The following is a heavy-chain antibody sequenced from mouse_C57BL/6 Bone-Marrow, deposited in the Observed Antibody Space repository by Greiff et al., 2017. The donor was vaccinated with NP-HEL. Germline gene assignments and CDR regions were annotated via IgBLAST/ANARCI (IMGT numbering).Heavy chain of an antibody. CDR2: IDPSDSET. Sequence: VQLQQPGAELVRPGSSVKLSCKASGYTFTSYWMHWVKQRPIQGLEWIGNIDPSDSETHYNQKFKDKATLTVDKSSSTAYMQLSRLTTEDSAVYYCARGGDGYSWFAYWGQGTLVTVSA. D-gene: IGHD2-3*01. CDR1: GYTFTSYW. CDR3: ARGGDGYSWFAY. V-gene: IGHV1-52*01. J-gene: IGHJ3*01.